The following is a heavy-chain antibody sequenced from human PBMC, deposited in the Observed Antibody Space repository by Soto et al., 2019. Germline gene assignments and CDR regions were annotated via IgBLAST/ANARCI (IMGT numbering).Heavy chain of an antibody. J-gene: IGHJ4*02. CDR3: ARSPYSVSYLAYFDY. CDR2: ISYDGSNK. D-gene: IGHD1-26*01. CDR1: GFTFSSYG. V-gene: IGHV3-30*03. Sequence: QVQLVESGGGVVQPGRSLRLSCAASGFTFSSYGMHWVRQAPGKGLEWVAVISYDGSNKHYADSVKGRFTSSRDKPKNTLYLQMTSLRAEDTAVYYCARSPYSVSYLAYFDYWGQGTLVTVTS.